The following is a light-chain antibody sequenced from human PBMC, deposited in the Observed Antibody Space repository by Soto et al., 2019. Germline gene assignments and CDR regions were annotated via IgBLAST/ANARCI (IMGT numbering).Light chain of an antibody. CDR2: GAS. CDR1: QSVGSTY. Sequence: EIVLTQSPGTLSLSPGERATLSCRASQSVGSTYLAWYQQKPGQAPRLLIYGASTRPTGIPDRFSGSGSGTDFTLTISRLEPEDFAVYYCQHYGNSPPFTFGPWNKIDI. V-gene: IGKV3-20*01. CDR3: QHYGNSPPFT. J-gene: IGKJ3*01.